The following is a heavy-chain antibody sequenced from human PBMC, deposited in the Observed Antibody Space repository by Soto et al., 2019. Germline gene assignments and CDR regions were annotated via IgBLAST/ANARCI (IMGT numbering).Heavy chain of an antibody. J-gene: IGHJ4*02. CDR3: ARLSSSPDIFDY. Sequence: QITLKESGPPLVKPTQTLTLTCTFSGFSLSTSGVGVGWIRQPPGKALEWLALVYWDDDKRYSPSLQSRLTITKDTSKYQVVLTMTNMDPLDTATYYCARLSSSPDIFDYWGQGTLVTVSS. CDR1: GFSLSTSGVG. CDR2: VYWDDDK. D-gene: IGHD6-6*01. V-gene: IGHV2-5*02.